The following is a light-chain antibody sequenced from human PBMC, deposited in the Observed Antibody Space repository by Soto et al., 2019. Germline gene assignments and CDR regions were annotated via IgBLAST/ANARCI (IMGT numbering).Light chain of an antibody. Sequence: DIQMTQSPSTLSASVGDRVTITCRASQSISSWLAWYQQNPGKAPKLLIYDASSLESGVPSRFSGSGSGTEFTLTISSLQPDDFATYYCQQYNSYSQTFGQGTKVDIK. CDR2: DAS. J-gene: IGKJ1*01. CDR1: QSISSW. CDR3: QQYNSYSQT. V-gene: IGKV1-5*01.